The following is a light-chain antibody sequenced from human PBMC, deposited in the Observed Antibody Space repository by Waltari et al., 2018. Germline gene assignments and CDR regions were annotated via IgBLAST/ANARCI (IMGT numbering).Light chain of an antibody. CDR3: QQHENLPYS. CDR1: QGINKY. CDR2: DSS. Sequence: DIQMTQSPSSLSTSVGDRVTITCQASQGINKYLNWYQQKPWKPPKLLIYDSSTLERGVPSRFSGDGYGTDFTFTISSLQPEDVGTYYCQQHENLPYSFGQGTKLEIK. J-gene: IGKJ2*03. V-gene: IGKV1-33*01.